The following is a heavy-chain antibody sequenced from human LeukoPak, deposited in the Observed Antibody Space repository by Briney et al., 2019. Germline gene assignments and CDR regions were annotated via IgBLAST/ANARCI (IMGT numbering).Heavy chain of an antibody. D-gene: IGHD1-14*01. Sequence: GDSVKIPCQAYGYTFTGYYMHWVRQAPGQGLEWMGWINPNSGGTNYAQKFQGRVTMTRDTSISTAYMELSRLRSDDTAVYYCACLPPRTTGAFDIWGQGTMVTVSS. CDR1: GYTFTGYY. J-gene: IGHJ3*02. V-gene: IGHV1-2*02. CDR2: INPNSGGT. CDR3: ACLPPRTTGAFDI.